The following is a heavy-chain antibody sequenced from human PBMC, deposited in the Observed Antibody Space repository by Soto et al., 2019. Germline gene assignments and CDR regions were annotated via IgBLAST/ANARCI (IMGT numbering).Heavy chain of an antibody. CDR1: GFTFTKYA. Sequence: QVQLVESGGGVVQPEKSLRLSCAASGFTFTKYAMHWGRQAPGKGLEWVALIWYDGSQNYYADSVKGRFTISRDDSKNTVYLQMNSLRAEDTAVYYCGKDDTSGSYYVTHWRQGTLVTVSS. V-gene: IGHV3-30*18. CDR2: IWYDGSQN. D-gene: IGHD3-22*01. J-gene: IGHJ4*02. CDR3: GKDDTSGSYYVTH.